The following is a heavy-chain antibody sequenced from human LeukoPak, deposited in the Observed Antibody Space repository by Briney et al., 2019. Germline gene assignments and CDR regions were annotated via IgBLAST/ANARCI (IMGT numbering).Heavy chain of an antibody. CDR3: ARDKDYSFDY. D-gene: IGHD2-15*01. CDR1: GFTFSTYS. V-gene: IGHV3-21*01. Sequence: GASLRLSCAASGFTFSTYSMNWVRQAPGKGLEWVSSISSSSTYIYSADSVKGRFTISRDNAKNSLYLQMNSLRDEDTAVYFCARDKDYSFDYWGQGTLVTVSS. CDR2: ISSSSTYI. J-gene: IGHJ4*02.